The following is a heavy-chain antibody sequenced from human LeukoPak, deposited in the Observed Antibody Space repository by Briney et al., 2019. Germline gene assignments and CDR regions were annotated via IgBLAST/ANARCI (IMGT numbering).Heavy chain of an antibody. CDR1: GFTFSSYG. Sequence: GRSLRLSCAASGFTFSSYGMHWVRQAPGKGLEWVAVISYDGSNKYYADSVKGRFTISRDNSKNTLYLQMNSLRAEDTAVYYCAKDLICSGGSCYSGGFNYWGQGTLVTVSS. CDR2: ISYDGSNK. J-gene: IGHJ4*02. CDR3: AKDLICSGGSCYSGGFNY. V-gene: IGHV3-30*18. D-gene: IGHD2-15*01.